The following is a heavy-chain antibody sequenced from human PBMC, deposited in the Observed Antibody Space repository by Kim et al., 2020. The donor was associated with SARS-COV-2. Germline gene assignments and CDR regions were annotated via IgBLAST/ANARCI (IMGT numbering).Heavy chain of an antibody. CDR3: ARDEAMDGSFDY. CDR2: ISYDGSNK. Sequence: SLLLSFSSSFFPFLLSAMYWVRQAPGKGLEWVAVISYDGSNKYYADSAKGRFTISRDNSKNMLYLQMNSLRAEDTAVYYCARDEAMDGSFDYWGQGSLVTVSS. J-gene: IGHJ4*02. V-gene: IGHV3-30*04. D-gene: IGHD5-18*01. CDR1: FFPFLLSA.